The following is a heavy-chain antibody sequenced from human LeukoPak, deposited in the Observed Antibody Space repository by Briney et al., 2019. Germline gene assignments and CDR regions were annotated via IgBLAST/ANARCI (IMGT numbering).Heavy chain of an antibody. CDR1: GDSISRYY. V-gene: IGHV4-59*01. J-gene: IGHJ4*02. D-gene: IGHD5-12*01. CDR3: ARGGIFSGYEYSSFDY. CDR2: IYYDGST. Sequence: SETLSLTCTVSGDSISRYYWSWIRQPPGKGLEWIAYIYYDGSTNYSPSLKSRVTISIDTSDNQFSLKLSSVTAADTAVYYCARGGIFSGYEYSSFDYWGQGTRVTVSS.